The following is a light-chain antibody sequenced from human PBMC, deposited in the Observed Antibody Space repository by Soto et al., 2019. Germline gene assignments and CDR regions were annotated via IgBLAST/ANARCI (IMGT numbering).Light chain of an antibody. V-gene: IGKV1-9*01. Sequence: DIQLTQSPSFLSASVGDRVTITCRASQGISSYLAWYQQKPGKAPKLLIDVASTLQSGVPSRFSGSASGPEFTLTISSLQPDDFATYYCQQYHSYPFTFGPGTKVDIK. CDR1: QGISSY. J-gene: IGKJ3*01. CDR3: QQYHSYPFT. CDR2: VAS.